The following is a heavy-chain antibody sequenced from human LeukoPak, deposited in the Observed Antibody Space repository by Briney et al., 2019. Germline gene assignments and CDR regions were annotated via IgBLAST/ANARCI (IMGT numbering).Heavy chain of an antibody. CDR2: ISSSSSYI. V-gene: IGHV3-21*01. D-gene: IGHD1-26*01. CDR3: AREGGYYGMDV. Sequence: GGSLRLSCAASGFTFSSYSMNWVRQAPGKGLEWVSSISSSSSYIYYADSVKGRFTISRDNANNSLYLQMNSLRAEDTAVYYCAREGGYYGMDVWGQGTTVTVSS. CDR1: GFTFSSYS. J-gene: IGHJ6*02.